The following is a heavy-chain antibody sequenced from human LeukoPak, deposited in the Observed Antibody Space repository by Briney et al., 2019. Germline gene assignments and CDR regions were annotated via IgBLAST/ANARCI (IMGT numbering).Heavy chain of an antibody. J-gene: IGHJ4*02. V-gene: IGHV3-53*01. D-gene: IGHD3-22*01. CDR3: AREYYYDSSGYYPPYYFDY. CDR2: IYSGGST. CDR1: GFTVSSNY. Sequence: GGSLRLSCAASGFTVSSNYMSWVRQAPGKGLEWVSVIYSGGSTYYADSVKGRFTISRDNSKNTLYLQMNSLRAEDTAVYYCAREYYYDSSGYYPPYYFDYWGQGTLVTVSS.